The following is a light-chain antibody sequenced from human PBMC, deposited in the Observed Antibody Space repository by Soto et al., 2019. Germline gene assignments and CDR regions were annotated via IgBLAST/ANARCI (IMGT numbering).Light chain of an antibody. V-gene: IGLV2-23*01. CDR1: SNDVGRYNL. J-gene: IGLJ2*01. CDR3: CSYAGTTTLL. Sequence: QSVLTQPASVSGSPGQSITISCTGTSNDVGRYNLVSWYQHHPGKAPKLIIYEATKRPSGVSDRFSGSKSGNTASLTISGLQAADEADYFCCSYAGTTTLLFGGGTKLTV. CDR2: EAT.